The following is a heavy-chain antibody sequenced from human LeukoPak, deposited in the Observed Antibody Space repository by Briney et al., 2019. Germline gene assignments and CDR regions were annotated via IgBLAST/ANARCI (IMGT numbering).Heavy chain of an antibody. V-gene: IGHV3-23*01. CDR1: GFTFSSYA. CDR3: AKYRYYYDSSGYYQGPDFDY. D-gene: IGHD3-22*01. J-gene: IGHJ4*02. CDR2: ISSSGGTT. Sequence: GGSLRLSCVASGFTFSSYAMSWVRQAPGKGLEWVSAISSSGGTTYYSDSVKGRFTISRDNSKNTLYLQMNSLRAEVTAVYYCAKYRYYYDSSGYYQGPDFDYWGQGTLVTVSS.